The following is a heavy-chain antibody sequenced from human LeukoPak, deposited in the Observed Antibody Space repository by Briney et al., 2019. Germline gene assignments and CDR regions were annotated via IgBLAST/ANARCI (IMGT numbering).Heavy chain of an antibody. CDR1: GLTFSDSY. Sequence: GGSLRLSCAASGLTFSDSYMSWIRQAPGKGLEWVSYISSGGNTIKYADSVKGRFTISRDNARNSLYLQINSLRAEDTAVYYCATASLYFDSWGQGTLVTVSS. CDR3: ATASLYFDS. CDR2: ISSGGNTI. V-gene: IGHV3-11*04. J-gene: IGHJ4*02.